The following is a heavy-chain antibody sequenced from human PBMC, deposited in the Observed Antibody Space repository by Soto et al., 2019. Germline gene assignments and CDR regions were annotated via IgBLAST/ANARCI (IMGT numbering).Heavy chain of an antibody. Sequence: PSETLSLTCAVSGGSISIGGYSWSCIRQPPGKGLEWIGYIYHSGSTYYNPSLKSRVTISVDRSKNQFSLKLSSVTAADTAVYYCARRVAAAGTGYFDYWGQGTLVTVSS. J-gene: IGHJ4*02. CDR1: GGSISIGGYS. D-gene: IGHD6-13*01. CDR2: IYHSGST. CDR3: ARRVAAAGTGYFDY. V-gene: IGHV4-30-2*01.